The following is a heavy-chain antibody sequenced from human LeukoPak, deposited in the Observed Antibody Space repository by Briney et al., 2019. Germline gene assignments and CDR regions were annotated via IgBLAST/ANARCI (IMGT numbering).Heavy chain of an antibody. Sequence: GGSLRLSCAASGFTFSSYAMSWVRQAPGKGLEWVSTISGSGGSTYYADSVKGRFTISRDNSKNTLHLQMNSLRAEDTAVYYCARRASYDGTIFYFDYWGLGTLVTVSS. J-gene: IGHJ4*02. CDR3: ARRASYDGTIFYFDY. V-gene: IGHV3-23*01. D-gene: IGHD3-22*01. CDR1: GFTFSSYA. CDR2: ISGSGGST.